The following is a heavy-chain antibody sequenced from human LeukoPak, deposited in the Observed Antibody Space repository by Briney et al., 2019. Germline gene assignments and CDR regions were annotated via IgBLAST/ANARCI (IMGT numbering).Heavy chain of an antibody. Sequence: GGSLRLSCAASAFTVSSNYMSWVRLAPGKGLEWVSVIYSGGNTYYADSVKGRFTISRDNSKNTLYLQMNSLRAEDTAVYYCARDFALITVFGVALYGMDVWGQGTTVTVSS. J-gene: IGHJ6*02. D-gene: IGHD3-3*01. CDR1: AFTVSSNY. CDR2: IYSGGNT. CDR3: ARDFALITVFGVALYGMDV. V-gene: IGHV3-53*01.